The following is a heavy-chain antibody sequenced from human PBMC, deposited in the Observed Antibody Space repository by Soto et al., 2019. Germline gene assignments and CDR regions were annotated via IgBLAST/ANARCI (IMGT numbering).Heavy chain of an antibody. CDR3: VRLIGNSWLDY. Sequence: SQTLSLTCAISGDSVSSDSVPWNWIRQSPSRGLEWLGRTYYRSKWYSDYALSVKSRVTINADMSKNQVSLQLNSVTPEDSAVYYCVRLIGNSWLDYWGQGTLVTVSS. V-gene: IGHV6-1*01. J-gene: IGHJ5*01. D-gene: IGHD2-8*01. CDR2: TYYRSKWYS. CDR1: GDSVSSDSVP.